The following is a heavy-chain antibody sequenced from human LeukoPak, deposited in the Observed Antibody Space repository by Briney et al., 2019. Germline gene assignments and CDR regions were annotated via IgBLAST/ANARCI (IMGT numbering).Heavy chain of an antibody. D-gene: IGHD3-22*01. CDR3: GRHVVDSSGAYLYFYYMDV. CDR1: GYSFTNYW. CDR2: IYPGDSDT. J-gene: IGHJ6*03. V-gene: IGHV5-51*01. Sequence: GESLKISCKGSGYSFTNYWIGWVRQMPGKGLEWMGIIYPGDSDTRYSPSFQGQVTISADKSINTAYLQWSSLKASDTAMYYCGRHVVDSSGAYLYFYYMDVWGKGTTVTVSS.